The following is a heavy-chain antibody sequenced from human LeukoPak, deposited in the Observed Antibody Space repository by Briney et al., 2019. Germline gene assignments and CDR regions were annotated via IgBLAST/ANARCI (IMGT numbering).Heavy chain of an antibody. CDR1: GYTFTSYD. CDR3: ARVDCSSTSCYYYYGMDV. CDR2: INPNSGGT. V-gene: IGHV1-2*02. J-gene: IGHJ6*02. D-gene: IGHD2-2*01. Sequence: ASVKVSCKASGYTFTSYDINWVRQAPGQGLEWMGWINPNSGGTNYAQKFQGRVTMTRDTSISTAYMELSRLRSDDTAVYYCARVDCSSTSCYYYYGMDVWGQGTTVTVSS.